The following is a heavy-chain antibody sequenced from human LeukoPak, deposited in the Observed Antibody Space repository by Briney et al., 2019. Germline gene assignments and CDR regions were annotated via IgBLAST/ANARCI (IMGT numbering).Heavy chain of an antibody. D-gene: IGHD3-16*01. CDR1: GFSFSTYG. Sequence: GGSLRLSCAASGFSFSTYGMHWIRQAPGKGLEWVALIWNAGTNTYYADSVKGRFTISRDNSKNTLYLQMNSLRAEDTAVYYCAGDTPPGGDYYFDYWGQGTLVIVSS. CDR3: AGDTPPGGDYYFDY. V-gene: IGHV3-33*01. J-gene: IGHJ4*02. CDR2: IWNAGTNT.